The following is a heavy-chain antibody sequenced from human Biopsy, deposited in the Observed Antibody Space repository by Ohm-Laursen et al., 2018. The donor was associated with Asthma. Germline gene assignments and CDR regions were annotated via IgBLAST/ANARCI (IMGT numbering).Heavy chain of an antibody. V-gene: IGHV2-5*02. CDR3: VHRRRGCNGPDCYLYFHP. J-gene: IGHJ5*02. D-gene: IGHD2-21*01. CDR2: VFLGDDS. CDR1: GFSLSVDGVS. Sequence: TQTLTLTGTYSGFSLSVDGVSVGWIRQPPGGGLGVPPLVFLGDDSRYSPSLRNRLTITKDTSKSQVVLTMTNMDPLDTGTYYCVHRRRGCNGPDCYLYFHPWGQGLLVTVSS.